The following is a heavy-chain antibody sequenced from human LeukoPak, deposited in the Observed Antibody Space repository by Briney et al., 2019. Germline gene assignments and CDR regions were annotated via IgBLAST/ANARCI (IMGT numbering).Heavy chain of an antibody. CDR3: ARDVGPGAYYYGSVPWGYYFDY. V-gene: IGHV4-4*07. Sequence: SETLSLTCTVSGGSISSYYWSWIRQPAGKGLEWIGRIYTSGSTNYNPSLKSRVTMSVDTSKNQFSLKLSSVTAADTAVYYCARDVGPGAYYYGSVPWGYYFDYWGQGTLVTVSS. CDR2: IYTSGST. D-gene: IGHD3-10*01. J-gene: IGHJ4*02. CDR1: GGSISSYY.